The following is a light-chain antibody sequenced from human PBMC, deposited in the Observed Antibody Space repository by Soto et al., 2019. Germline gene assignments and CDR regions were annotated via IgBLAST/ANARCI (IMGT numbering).Light chain of an antibody. CDR1: SNDIGNSNL. CDR2: EDT. V-gene: IGLV2-23*01. Sequence: QSVLTQPASVSGSPGQSITISCTGTSNDIGNSNLVSWYQQHPDRAPKLLIYEDTKRPSGISDRFSGSTSGNTASLTISGLRPEDEAIYHCSSYAGFNFFGAG. J-gene: IGLJ2*01. CDR3: SSYAGFNF.